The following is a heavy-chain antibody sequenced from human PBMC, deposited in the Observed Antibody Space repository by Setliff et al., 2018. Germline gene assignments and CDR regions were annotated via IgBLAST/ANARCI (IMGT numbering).Heavy chain of an antibody. CDR2: IQTSGTT. CDR1: GGSISRYH. CDR3: ARRYEVVIITKTGAFDI. D-gene: IGHD3-22*01. Sequence: ASETLSLTCTVSGGSISRYHWSWIRQPPGKGLEWIGYIQTSGTTNYNPSLKSRVTMSVDTSRNQLSLKLTSVTAADTAVYYCARRYEVVIITKTGAFDIWGPGTMVTVS. J-gene: IGHJ3*02. V-gene: IGHV4-4*08.